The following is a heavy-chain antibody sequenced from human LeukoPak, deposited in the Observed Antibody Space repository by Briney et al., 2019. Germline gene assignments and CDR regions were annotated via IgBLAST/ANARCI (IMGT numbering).Heavy chain of an antibody. J-gene: IGHJ5*02. CDR3: ARGRAYPYYYGSGRPRRHWFDP. D-gene: IGHD3-10*01. V-gene: IGHV4-34*01. CDR1: GGSFSGYY. Sequence: PSETLSLTCAVYGGSFSGYYWSWIRQPPGKGLEWIGEINHSGSTNYNPSLKSRVTISVDTSKTQFSLKLSSVTAADTAVYYCARGRAYPYYYGSGRPRRHWFDPWGQGTLVTVSS. CDR2: INHSGST.